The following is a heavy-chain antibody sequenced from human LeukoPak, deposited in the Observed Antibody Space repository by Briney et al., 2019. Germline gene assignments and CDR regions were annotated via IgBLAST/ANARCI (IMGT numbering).Heavy chain of an antibody. D-gene: IGHD6-25*01. CDR3: ARRGSAALFEH. CDR1: EFTFSSYS. J-gene: IGHJ4*02. CDR2: ITNSGNSK. Sequence: GGSLRLSCAASEFTFSSYSMNWVRQAPGKGLEWVSYITNSGNSKSYADSVKGRFTISRDNTKNSLYLQMNSLRAEDTAVYYCARRGSAALFEHWGQGTLVTVSS. V-gene: IGHV3-48*01.